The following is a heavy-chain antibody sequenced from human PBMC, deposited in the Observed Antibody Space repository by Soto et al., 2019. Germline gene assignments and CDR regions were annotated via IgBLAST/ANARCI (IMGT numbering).Heavy chain of an antibody. Sequence: ASVKVSCKPSGYTFIDYYLHWVRQAPGQGLEWMGWIDPKSGRTNYAQKLQGRVALTRDTSINTAYMELTWLTSDDTAVYYCARGPAGGNDVWGQGTLVTVSS. CDR3: ARGPAGGNDV. V-gene: IGHV1-2*02. J-gene: IGHJ4*02. CDR2: IDPKSGRT. D-gene: IGHD2-15*01. CDR1: GYTFIDYY.